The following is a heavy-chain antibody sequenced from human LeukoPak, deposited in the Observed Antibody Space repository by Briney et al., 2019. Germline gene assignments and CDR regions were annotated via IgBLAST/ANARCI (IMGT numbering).Heavy chain of an antibody. CDR1: GGSISSGGYY. V-gene: IGHV4-31*03. CDR2: IYYSGST. D-gene: IGHD6-13*01. Sequence: SETLSLTCTVSGGSISSGGYYWSWIRQHPGKGLEWIGYIYYSGSTYYNPSLKSRVTISVDTSKNQFSLKLSSVTAADTAVYYCARGSSAAWYYFDYWGQGTLVTVSS. J-gene: IGHJ4*02. CDR3: ARGSSAAWYYFDY.